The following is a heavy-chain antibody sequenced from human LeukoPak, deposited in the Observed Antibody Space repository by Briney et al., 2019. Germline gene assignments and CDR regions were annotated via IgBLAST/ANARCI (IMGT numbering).Heavy chain of an antibody. V-gene: IGHV4-34*01. Sequence: PSETLSLTCVVYGGSFSGNYWSWVRQPPGKGLEWVGEINNSGSTNYNPSLRSRVTISLDTSKNQFSLKLSSVTAAGTAVYYCARGYNRGSYYNYWGQGTLVTVSS. CDR1: GGSFSGNY. CDR3: ARGYNRGSYYNY. D-gene: IGHD3-16*01. J-gene: IGHJ4*02. CDR2: INNSGST.